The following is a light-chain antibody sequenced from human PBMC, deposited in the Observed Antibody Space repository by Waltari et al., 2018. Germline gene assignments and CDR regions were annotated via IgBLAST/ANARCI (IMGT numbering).Light chain of an antibody. CDR3: CSYAGRGTYV. V-gene: IGLV2-23*02. J-gene: IGLJ1*01. Sequence: QSALTQPASVSGTPGQSITISCSGTTHDVGSYDLLPWYQQHPGEAPKLLICEVFKRPPDTSSRFSGAKSGSTASLTISGLQPEDEADYYCCSYAGRGTYVFGSGTKVTVL. CDR1: THDVGSYDL. CDR2: EVF.